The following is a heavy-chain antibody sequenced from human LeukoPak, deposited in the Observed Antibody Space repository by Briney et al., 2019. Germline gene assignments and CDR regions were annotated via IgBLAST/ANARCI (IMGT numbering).Heavy chain of an antibody. J-gene: IGHJ4*02. CDR3: TLFSLGGRKFDY. V-gene: IGHV3-30-3*01. D-gene: IGHD3-16*01. Sequence: GGSLRLSCAASGFTFSSYAMHWVRQAPGKGLEWVAVISYDGSNKYYADSVKGRFTISRDNSKNTLYLQMNSLRAEDTAVYYCTLFSLGGRKFDYWGQGTLVTVSS. CDR1: GFTFSSYA. CDR2: ISYDGSNK.